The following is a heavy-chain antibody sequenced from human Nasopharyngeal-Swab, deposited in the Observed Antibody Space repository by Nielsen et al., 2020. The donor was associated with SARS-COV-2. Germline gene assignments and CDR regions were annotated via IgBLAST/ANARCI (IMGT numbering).Heavy chain of an antibody. CDR2: IVPALGLP. D-gene: IGHD5-12*01. CDR3: AREGEYGAYDAPDY. V-gene: IGHV1-69*10. Sequence: WVRQAPGQGLEWMGGIVPALGLPNYAQKFRGRVTISADRSTTTSYLELSSQRSEDTAIYYCAREGEYGAYDAPDYWGQGTLVTVSS. J-gene: IGHJ4*02.